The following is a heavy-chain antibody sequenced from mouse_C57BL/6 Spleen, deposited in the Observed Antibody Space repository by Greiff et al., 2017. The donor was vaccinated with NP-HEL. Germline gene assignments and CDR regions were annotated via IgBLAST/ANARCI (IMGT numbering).Heavy chain of an antibody. D-gene: IGHD2-5*01. CDR1: GYSFTDYN. CDR2: INPNYATT. V-gene: IGHV1-39*01. CDR3: ARGASYSNAFYAMDY. Sequence: VVEPGASVKISCKASGYSFTDYNMNWVKQSNGKSLEWIGVINPNYATTSYNQKFKGKAKFTVDQSSSTAYMQLNSLTSDDSAVYYCARGASYSNAFYAMDYWGQGTSVTVSS. J-gene: IGHJ4*01.